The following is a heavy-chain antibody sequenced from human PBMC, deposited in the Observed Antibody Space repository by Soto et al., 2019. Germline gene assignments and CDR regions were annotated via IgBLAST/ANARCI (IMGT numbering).Heavy chain of an antibody. Sequence: EVQLLESGGGLVQPGGSLRLSCAASGFTFSSYAMSWVRQAPGKGLEWVSAISGSGGSTYYADSVKGRFTISIDNSKNTLYLQMNSLRAEDTAVYYCAKEGEYSSGFDNFYDWVKGTLVTVSA. D-gene: IGHD6-19*01. V-gene: IGHV3-23*01. CDR2: ISGSGGST. J-gene: IGHJ4*02. CDR3: AKEGEYSSGFDNFYD. CDR1: GFTFSSYA.